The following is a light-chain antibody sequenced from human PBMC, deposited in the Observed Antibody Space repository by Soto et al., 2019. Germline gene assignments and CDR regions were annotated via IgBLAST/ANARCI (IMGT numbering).Light chain of an antibody. CDR1: QSVSSTS. Sequence: EIVLTQSPGTLSFSPGERATLSCRASQSVSSTSLAWYLQKPGQAPRLLIYGASNRATGIPDRFSGSGSGTDFTLTISRLEPEDFAVYYCQQYDGSPPWTFGLGTKVEFK. V-gene: IGKV3-20*01. CDR3: QQYDGSPPWT. CDR2: GAS. J-gene: IGKJ1*01.